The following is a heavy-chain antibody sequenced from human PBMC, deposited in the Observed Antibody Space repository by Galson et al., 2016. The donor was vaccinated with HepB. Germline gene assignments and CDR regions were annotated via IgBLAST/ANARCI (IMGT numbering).Heavy chain of an antibody. CDR1: GGSISSTSYY. CDR3: ARAPDYYDSSGYYSSFDH. CDR2: IYHIGST. D-gene: IGHD3-22*01. Sequence: SETLSLTCTVSGGSISSTSYYWGWIRQPPGKGLEWIGSIYHIGSTYYNPSLKSRVTISVDTSKSQISLKLSSVTAADTAVYYCARAPDYYDSSGYYSSFDHWGQGTLVTVSS. V-gene: IGHV4-39*07. J-gene: IGHJ4*02.